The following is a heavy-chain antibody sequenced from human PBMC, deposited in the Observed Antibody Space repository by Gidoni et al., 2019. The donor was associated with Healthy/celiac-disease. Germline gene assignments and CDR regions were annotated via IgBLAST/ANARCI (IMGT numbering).Heavy chain of an antibody. Sequence: EVQLVESGGGLVQPGGSLRLSCAASGFPFSSYEMNWVRQAPGKGLEWVSYISSSGSTIYYADSVKGRFTISRDNAKNSLYLQMNSLRAEDTAVYYCARDLKQLVPFDYWGQGTLVTVSS. D-gene: IGHD6-6*01. J-gene: IGHJ4*02. CDR2: ISSSGSTI. CDR1: GFPFSSYE. CDR3: ARDLKQLVPFDY. V-gene: IGHV3-48*03.